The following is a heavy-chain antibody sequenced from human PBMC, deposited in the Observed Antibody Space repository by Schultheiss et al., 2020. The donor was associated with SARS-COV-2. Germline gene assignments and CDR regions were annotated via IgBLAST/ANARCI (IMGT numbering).Heavy chain of an antibody. Sequence: GGSLRLSCAASGFTFSSYEMNWVRQAPGKGLEWVSYISSSGSTIYYADSVKGRFTISRDNAKNSLYLQMNSLRAEDTAVYYCARDIGGSPLDVWGQGTTVTVSS. CDR2: ISSSGSTI. CDR3: ARDIGGSPLDV. CDR1: GFTFSSYE. V-gene: IGHV3-48*03. D-gene: IGHD2-15*01. J-gene: IGHJ6*02.